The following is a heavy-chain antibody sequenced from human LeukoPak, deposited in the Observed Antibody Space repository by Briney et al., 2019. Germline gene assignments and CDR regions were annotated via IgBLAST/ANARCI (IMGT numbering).Heavy chain of an antibody. Sequence: GSLRLSCAASGFTFSRYGMHWVRQAPGRGLEWVALIYYDGSNEYYADSVKGRFPISRDNSKNTVYLQMNSLRAEDTALYYCARDSVYYGSGSHDAFDIWGQGTMVTVSS. CDR1: GFTFSRYG. J-gene: IGHJ3*02. CDR2: IYYDGSNE. V-gene: IGHV3-33*08. CDR3: ARDSVYYGSGSHDAFDI. D-gene: IGHD3-10*01.